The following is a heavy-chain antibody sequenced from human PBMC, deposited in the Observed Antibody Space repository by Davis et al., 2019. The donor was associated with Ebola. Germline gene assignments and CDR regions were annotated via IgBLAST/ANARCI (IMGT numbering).Heavy chain of an antibody. Sequence: ASVKVSCKASGYTFTSYYMHWVRQAPGQGLEWMGIINPSGGSTSYAQKFQGRVTMTRDTSTSTVYMELSSLRSEDTAVYYCARDVGGVVVVTAIGAFDIWGQGTMVTVSS. J-gene: IGHJ3*02. CDR1: GYTFTSYY. CDR3: ARDVGGVVVVTAIGAFDI. V-gene: IGHV1-46*01. D-gene: IGHD2-21*02. CDR2: INPSGGST.